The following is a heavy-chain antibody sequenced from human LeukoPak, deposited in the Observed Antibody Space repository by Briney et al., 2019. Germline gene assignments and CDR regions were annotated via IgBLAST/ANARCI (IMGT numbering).Heavy chain of an antibody. CDR1: GGSISSYY. CDR2: IYYSGST. CDR3: ARQRLAATTYSLRLNWFDP. V-gene: IGHV4-59*08. J-gene: IGHJ5*02. Sequence: SETLSLTCTVSGGSISSYYWSWIRQPPGKGLEWIGYIYYSGSTYYNPSLKSRVTISVDTSKNQFSLKLSSVTAADTAVYYCARQRLAATTYSLRLNWFDPWGQGTLVTVSS. D-gene: IGHD6-6*01.